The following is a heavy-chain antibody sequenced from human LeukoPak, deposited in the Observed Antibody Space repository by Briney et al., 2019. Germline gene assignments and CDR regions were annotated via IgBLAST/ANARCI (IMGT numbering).Heavy chain of an antibody. CDR2: IKQDGSEK. CDR1: GFTFSTYW. V-gene: IGHV3-7*01. D-gene: IGHD6-13*01. J-gene: IGHJ4*02. Sequence: GGSLRLSCAASGFTFSTYWMSWVRQAPGKGLEWVANIKQDGSEKYYVDSVKGGFTISRDNAKNSLYLQMNSLRAEDTVMYYCARDSAGNDYWGQGTLVTVSS. CDR3: ARDSAGNDY.